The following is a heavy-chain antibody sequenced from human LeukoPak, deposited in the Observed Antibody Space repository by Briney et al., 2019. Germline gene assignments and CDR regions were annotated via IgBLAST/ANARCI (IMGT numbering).Heavy chain of an antibody. CDR1: GGSFSGYY. Sequence: SETLSLTCAVYGGSFSGYYWSWIRQPPGKGLEWIGEINHSGSTNYNPSLKSRVTISVDTSKNQFPLKLGSVTAADTAVYYCARVPGGAVANTHFDYWGQGTLVTVSS. V-gene: IGHV4-34*01. D-gene: IGHD6-19*01. CDR3: ARVPGGAVANTHFDY. CDR2: INHSGST. J-gene: IGHJ4*02.